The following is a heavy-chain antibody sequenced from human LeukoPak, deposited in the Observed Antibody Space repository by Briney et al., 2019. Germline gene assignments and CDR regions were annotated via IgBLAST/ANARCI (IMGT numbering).Heavy chain of an antibody. CDR2: IYYSGST. D-gene: IGHD6-13*01. J-gene: IGHJ4*02. V-gene: IGHV4-59*01. Sequence: SETLSLTCTVSGGSISSYYWRWIRQPPGKGLEWMGDIYYSGSTKYNPSLKSRVTRSVDTSKIQFSLKLSSVTAADTAVYYWARTSYSSSWYYFDYWGQGTLVTVSS. CDR1: GGSISSYY. CDR3: ARTSYSSSWYYFDY.